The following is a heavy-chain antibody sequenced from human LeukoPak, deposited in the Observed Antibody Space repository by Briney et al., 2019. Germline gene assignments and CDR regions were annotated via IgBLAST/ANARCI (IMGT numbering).Heavy chain of an antibody. J-gene: IGHJ4*02. D-gene: IGHD3-22*01. CDR1: GFTFSSYA. Sequence: GGSLRLSCAASGFTFSSYAMNWIRQAPGKGLEWVSYISGSGSSIYYADSVKGRSTISRDNAKNSLYLQMNSLRAEDTAVYYCARAPNNYYYDSSGYYFVGLFDSWGQGTLVTVSS. V-gene: IGHV3-48*04. CDR2: ISGSGSSI. CDR3: ARAPNNYYYDSSGYYFVGLFDS.